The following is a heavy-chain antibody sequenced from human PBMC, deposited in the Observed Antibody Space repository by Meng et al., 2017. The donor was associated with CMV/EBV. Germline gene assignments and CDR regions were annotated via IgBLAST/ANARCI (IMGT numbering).Heavy chain of an antibody. CDR3: ARDGRFSDISSDLYRDKYYYYGMDV. CDR2: IYSGGST. CDR1: GFTVSSNY. Sequence: GESLKISCAASGFTVSSNYMSWVRQAPGKGLEWVSVIYSGGSTYYADTVKGRFTISRDNSKNTLYLQMNSLRAEDTAVYYCARDGRFSDISSDLYRDKYYYYGMDVWGQGTTVTVSS. D-gene: IGHD6-19*01. V-gene: IGHV3-53*01. J-gene: IGHJ6*02.